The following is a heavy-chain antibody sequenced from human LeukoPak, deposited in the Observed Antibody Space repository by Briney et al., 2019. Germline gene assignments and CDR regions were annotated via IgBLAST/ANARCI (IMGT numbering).Heavy chain of an antibody. J-gene: IGHJ4*02. Sequence: KPSETLSLTCTVSGGSISSSTYYWGWIRQPPGKGLEWIGNLYYSGSTYYNPSLKSRVTIAVDTSKNQFSLKLSSVTAADTAVYYCARQAISGYGPPPFDSWGQGTLVTVSS. CDR2: LYYSGST. CDR3: ARQAISGYGPPPFDS. D-gene: IGHD5-12*01. V-gene: IGHV4-39*01. CDR1: GGSISSSTYY.